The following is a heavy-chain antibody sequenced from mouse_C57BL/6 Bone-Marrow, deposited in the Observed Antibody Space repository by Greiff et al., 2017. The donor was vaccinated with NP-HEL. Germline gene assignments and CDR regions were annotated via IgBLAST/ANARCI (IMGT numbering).Heavy chain of an antibody. V-gene: IGHV3-6*01. Sequence: VQLKESGPGLVKPSQSLSLTCSVTGYSITSGYYWNWIRQPPGNKLEWMGYISYDGSNNYNPSLKNRISITRDTSKNQFFLKLNSVTTEDTATYYCARWVRYAMDYWGQGTSVTVSS. CDR1: GYSITSGYY. CDR2: ISYDGSN. CDR3: ARWVRYAMDY. D-gene: IGHD2-14*01. J-gene: IGHJ4*01.